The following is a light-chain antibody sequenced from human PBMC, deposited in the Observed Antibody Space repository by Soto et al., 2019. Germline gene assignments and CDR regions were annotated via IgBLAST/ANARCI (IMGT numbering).Light chain of an antibody. J-gene: IGKJ1*01. CDR1: QSVGTY. Sequence: DIVLTQSPATLSLSPGERATLSCRASQSVGTYLAWYQQKPGQAPRLLIYDASNSATGIPARFSGSGSGTDFTLTISSLESEDCAVYYCQQRSNWPRTFGQGYKVEIK. CDR3: QQRSNWPRT. V-gene: IGKV3-11*01. CDR2: DAS.